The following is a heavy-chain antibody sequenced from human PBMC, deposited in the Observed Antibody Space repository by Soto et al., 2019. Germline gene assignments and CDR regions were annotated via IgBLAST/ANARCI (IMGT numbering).Heavy chain of an antibody. CDR2: IYYSGST. D-gene: IGHD6-25*01. Sequence: SETLSLTCTVSGGFISSYYWSWIRQPPGKGLGWIGYIYYSGSTNYNPSLKSRVTISVDTSKNQSSLKLSSVTAADTAVYYCARHDRLGLLDYWGQGTLVTVSS. V-gene: IGHV4-59*08. J-gene: IGHJ4*02. CDR1: GGFISSYY. CDR3: ARHDRLGLLDY.